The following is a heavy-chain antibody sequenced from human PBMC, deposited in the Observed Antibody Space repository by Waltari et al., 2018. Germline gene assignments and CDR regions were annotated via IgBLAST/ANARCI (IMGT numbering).Heavy chain of an antibody. Sequence: EVQLLESGGGLVQPGGSLRLSCADSGFTFSSYAMSWVRQAPGKGLEWVSVIYSGGSTYYAESVKGRFTSSRDNSKNTLYLQMNSLRAEDTAVDYCARDFSREWIQGAFDIWGQGTMVTVSS. D-gene: IGHD3-3*01. CDR3: ARDFSREWIQGAFDI. CDR2: IYSGGST. CDR1: GFTFSSYA. V-gene: IGHV3-23*03. J-gene: IGHJ3*02.